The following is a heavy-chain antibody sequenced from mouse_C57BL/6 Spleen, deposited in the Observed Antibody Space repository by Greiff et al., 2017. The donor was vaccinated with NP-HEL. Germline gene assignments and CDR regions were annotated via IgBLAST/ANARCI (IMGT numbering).Heavy chain of an antibody. CDR2: ISSGSSTI. V-gene: IGHV5-17*01. CDR3: ARDYDYVREYAMDY. J-gene: IGHJ4*01. D-gene: IGHD2-4*01. CDR1: GFTFSDYG. Sequence: EVQLVESGGGLVKPGGSLKLSCAASGFTFSDYGMHWVRQAPEKGLEWVAYISSGSSTIYYADTVKGRFTIARDKAKNTLFLQLTSLRSEDTAMYYSARDYDYVREYAMDYWGQGTSVTVSS.